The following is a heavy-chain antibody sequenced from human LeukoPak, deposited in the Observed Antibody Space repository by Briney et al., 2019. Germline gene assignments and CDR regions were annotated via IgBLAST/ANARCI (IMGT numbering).Heavy chain of an antibody. J-gene: IGHJ4*02. D-gene: IGHD3-10*01. CDR1: GFTFSDYG. Sequence: GGSLRLSCAASGFTFSDYGMHWVRQAPGKGLEWVAFIRYDGSNKYYADSVKGRFTISRDNSKNTLYLQMNSLRAEDTAVYYCAKDGHYYGSGTNDYWGQGTLVTVSS. V-gene: IGHV3-30*02. CDR3: AKDGHYYGSGTNDY. CDR2: IRYDGSNK.